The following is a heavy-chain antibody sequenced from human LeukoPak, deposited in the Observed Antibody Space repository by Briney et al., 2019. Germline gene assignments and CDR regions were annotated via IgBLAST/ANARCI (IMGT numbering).Heavy chain of an antibody. CDR1: GFTFSSYE. J-gene: IGHJ3*02. CDR3: ARGVVTADDAFDI. CDR2: ISSGGSTI. D-gene: IGHD2-21*02. Sequence: PGGSLRLSRAASGFTFSSYEMNWVRQAPGKGLGWVSYISSGGSTIFYADSVKGRFTISRDNAKNSLYLQMNSLRAEDTAVYYCARGVVTADDAFDIWGQGTMVTVSS. V-gene: IGHV3-48*03.